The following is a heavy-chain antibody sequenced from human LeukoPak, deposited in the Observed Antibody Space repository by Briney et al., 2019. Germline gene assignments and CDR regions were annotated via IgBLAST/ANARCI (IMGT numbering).Heavy chain of an antibody. Sequence: GGSLRLSCAASGFTFSRYGMNWVRQAPGKGLEWVANVKQDGSDRYYVDSVKGRFTISRDNPKNSLYLQMNSLRAEHTAVYYCARTYYYDRGGYYAWGQGTLVTVSS. V-gene: IGHV3-7*01. J-gene: IGHJ4*02. CDR3: ARTYYYDRGGYYA. CDR1: GFTFSRYG. D-gene: IGHD3-22*01. CDR2: VKQDGSDR.